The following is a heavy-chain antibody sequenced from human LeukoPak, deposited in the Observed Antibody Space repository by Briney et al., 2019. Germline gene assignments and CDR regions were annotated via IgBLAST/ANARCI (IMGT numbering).Heavy chain of an antibody. V-gene: IGHV3-23*01. J-gene: IGHJ3*02. D-gene: IGHD2-15*01. CDR2: ISGSGGST. Sequence: PGGTLRLSCAASGFTFSSYGMSWVRQAPGKGLEWVSAISGSGGSTYYADSVKGRFTISRDNSKNTLYLQMNSLRAEDTAVYYCAKKRDIVVVVAAEPDAFDIWGQGTMVTISS. CDR1: GFTFSSYG. CDR3: AKKRDIVVVVAAEPDAFDI.